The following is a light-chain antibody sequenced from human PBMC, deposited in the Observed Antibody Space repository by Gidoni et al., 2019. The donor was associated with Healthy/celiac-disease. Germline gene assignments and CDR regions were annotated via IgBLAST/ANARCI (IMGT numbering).Light chain of an antibody. CDR2: LGS. CDR3: MQALQTPDT. CDR1: QSLLHSNGYNY. V-gene: IGKV2-28*01. Sequence: IVMIQSPLSLTVTPGETASLSFRSSQSLLHSNGYNYLDWYLQTPGQSPQLLIYLGSNRDSGVPDRFSGSGSGTDFTLKISRVEAEDVGVYYCMQALQTPDTFGQGTKLEIK. J-gene: IGKJ2*01.